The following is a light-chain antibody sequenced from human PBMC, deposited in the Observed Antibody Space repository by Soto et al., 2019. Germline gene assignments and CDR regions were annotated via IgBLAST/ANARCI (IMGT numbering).Light chain of an antibody. CDR1: QSVSSN. CDR3: KQYNVWPLT. Sequence: EIVMTQSPATLSVSPGERATLSCRASQSVSSNLAWYQQKPGQTPKLLIYVASTRATGIPARFSGSGSGTEFTLTFSSLQSEDFAVYYCKQYNVWPLTFGGGTKVELK. CDR2: VAS. V-gene: IGKV3-15*01. J-gene: IGKJ4*01.